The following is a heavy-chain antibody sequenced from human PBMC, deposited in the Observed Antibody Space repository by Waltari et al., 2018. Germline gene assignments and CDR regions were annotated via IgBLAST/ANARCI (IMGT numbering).Heavy chain of an antibody. D-gene: IGHD1-26*01. CDR2: IYTSGST. J-gene: IGHJ4*02. V-gene: IGHV4-61*09. Sequence: QVQLQESGPGLVKPSQTLSLTCTVSGGSISSGSYYWSWIRQPAGKGLEWIGYIYTSGSTNYNPSLKSRVTISVDTSKNQFSLKLSSVTAADTAVYYCARVSVGRQPFDYWGQGTLVTVSS. CDR3: ARVSVGRQPFDY. CDR1: GGSISSGSYY.